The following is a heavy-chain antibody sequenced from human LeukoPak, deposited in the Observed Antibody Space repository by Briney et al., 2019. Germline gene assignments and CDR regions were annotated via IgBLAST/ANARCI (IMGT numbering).Heavy chain of an antibody. V-gene: IGHV1-2*02. Sequence: GASVKVSCKASGSFTGSYMHWVRQAPGQGLEWMGWINPNSDGTNYAQKFQGRVTMTRDTSISTAYMELSRLRSDDTAVYYCARVESGSGTYYKHWSLYYYAMDVWGQGTTVTVSS. CDR2: INPNSDGT. CDR1: GSFTGSY. CDR3: ARVESGSGTYYKHWSLYYYAMDV. J-gene: IGHJ6*02. D-gene: IGHD3-10*01.